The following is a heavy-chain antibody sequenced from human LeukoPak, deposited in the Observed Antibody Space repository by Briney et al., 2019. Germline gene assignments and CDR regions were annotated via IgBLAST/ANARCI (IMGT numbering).Heavy chain of an antibody. CDR2: IYPGDSDT. D-gene: IGHD3-22*01. J-gene: IGHJ1*01. CDR1: GYSFTSYW. V-gene: IGHV5-51*01. Sequence: GESLKISCKGSGYSFTSYWIGWVRQMPGKGLEWMGIIYPGDSDTRYSPSFQGQVTNSADKSISTAYLQWSSLKASDTAMYYCARLSRDYDSSGSSVYFQHWGQGTLVTVSS. CDR3: ARLSRDYDSSGSSVYFQH.